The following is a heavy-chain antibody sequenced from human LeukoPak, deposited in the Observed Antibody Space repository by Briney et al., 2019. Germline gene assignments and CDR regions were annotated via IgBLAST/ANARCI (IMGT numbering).Heavy chain of an antibody. J-gene: IGHJ4*02. D-gene: IGHD5/OR15-5a*01. CDR3: AKLRGYTVYDSDYFDY. V-gene: IGHV3-23*01. Sequence: GGSLRLSCAASGFTFRSYAMSWVRQAPGKGLDWVSTITGSGGTTYYADSADSVKGRLTISRDNSKNTLYLQMNSLTAEDTAVYYCAKLRGYTVYDSDYFDYWGQGTLVTVSS. CDR1: GFTFRSYA. CDR2: ITGSGGTT.